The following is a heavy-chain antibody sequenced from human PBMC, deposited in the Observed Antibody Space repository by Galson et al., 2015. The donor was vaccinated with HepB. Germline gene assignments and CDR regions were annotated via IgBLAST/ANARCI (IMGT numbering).Heavy chain of an antibody. CDR3: ARRDNYYYFGMDV. V-gene: IGHV4-34*01. J-gene: IGHJ6*02. D-gene: IGHD5-24*01. CDR2: INDSGNT. Sequence: GKELEWIGEINDSGNTNYNPSLKSRVIMSLDTSKNQFSLRLTSVTAADTAVYYCARRDNYYYFGMDVWGQGTTVIVSS.